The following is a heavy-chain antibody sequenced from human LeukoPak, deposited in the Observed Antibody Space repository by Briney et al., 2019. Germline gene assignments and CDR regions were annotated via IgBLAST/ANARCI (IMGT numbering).Heavy chain of an antibody. Sequence: GGSLRLSCAAAGFTVSSNYMSWVRQAPGKGLEWVSVIYSGGSTYYADSVKGRFTISRDNSKNTLYLQMNSLRAEDTAVYYCARDSDGALDYWGQGTLVTVSS. CDR3: ARDSDGALDY. J-gene: IGHJ4*02. CDR1: GFTVSSNY. V-gene: IGHV3-53*01. D-gene: IGHD5-24*01. CDR2: IYSGGST.